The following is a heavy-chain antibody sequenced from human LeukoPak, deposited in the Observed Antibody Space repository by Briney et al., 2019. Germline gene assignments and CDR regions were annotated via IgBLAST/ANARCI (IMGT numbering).Heavy chain of an antibody. Sequence: GGSLRLSCAASGFTFSSYAMSWVRQAPGKGLEWVSAISGSGGSTYYADSVTGRFTISRDNSKNTLYLQMNSLRAEDTAVYYCAKEIYGDSTGGRFQYWGQGTLVTVPS. V-gene: IGHV3-23*01. J-gene: IGHJ1*01. CDR3: AKEIYGDSTGGRFQY. CDR1: GFTFSSYA. CDR2: ISGSGGST. D-gene: IGHD4-17*01.